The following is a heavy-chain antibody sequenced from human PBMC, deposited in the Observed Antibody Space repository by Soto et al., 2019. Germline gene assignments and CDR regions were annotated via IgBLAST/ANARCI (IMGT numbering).Heavy chain of an antibody. V-gene: IGHV1-2*02. D-gene: IGHD3-16*02. CDR1: GYIFSAYS. CDR3: TREASAVISLDY. Sequence: QVQLVQSGAEVKKPGASVKVSCKASGYIFSAYSMHWVRQAPGQGLEWVGWFNPNSGDTIYAQKFQGRVTLTRDTSISAAYMELYSLRSDDTSVYSCTREASAVISLDYWGQGTLVTVAS. J-gene: IGHJ4*02. CDR2: FNPNSGDT.